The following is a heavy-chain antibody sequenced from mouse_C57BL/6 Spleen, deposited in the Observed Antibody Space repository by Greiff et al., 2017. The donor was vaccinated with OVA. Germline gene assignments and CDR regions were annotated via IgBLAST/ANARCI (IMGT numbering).Heavy chain of an antibody. J-gene: IGHJ2*01. V-gene: IGHV1-80*01. D-gene: IGHD2-2*01. CDR1: GYAFSSYW. Sequence: QVQLKQSGAELVKPGASVKISCKASGYAFSSYWMNWVKQRPGKGLEWIGQIYPGDGDTNYNGKFKGKATLTADKSSSTAYMQLSSLTSEDSAVYFCARGWLRQYYFDYWGQGTTLTVSS. CDR2: IYPGDGDT. CDR3: ARGWLRQYYFDY.